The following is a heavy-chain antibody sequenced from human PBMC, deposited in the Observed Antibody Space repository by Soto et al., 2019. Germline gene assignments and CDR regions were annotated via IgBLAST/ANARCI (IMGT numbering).Heavy chain of an antibody. J-gene: IGHJ6*02. V-gene: IGHV1-18*01. CDR3: ARDRHIVVVTAEGMDV. CDR2: ISAYNGNT. D-gene: IGHD2-21*02. CDR1: GYTFTSYG. Sequence: ASVKVSCKASGYTFTSYGISWVRQAPGQGLEWMGWISAYNGNTNYAQKLQGRVTMTTDTSTSTAYMELRSLGSDDTAVYYCARDRHIVVVTAEGMDVWGQGTTVTVSS.